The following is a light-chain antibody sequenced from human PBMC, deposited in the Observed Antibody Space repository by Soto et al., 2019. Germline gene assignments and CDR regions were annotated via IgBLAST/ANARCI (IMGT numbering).Light chain of an antibody. V-gene: IGKV3-15*01. CDR1: QSVHSN. J-gene: IGKJ1*01. CDR3: QQYNNWWT. CDR2: GAS. Sequence: EIVMTQSPATLSVSPGERATISCRASQSVHSNLAWYQQKPGQAPRLLIYGASTRATGIPARFSGSGSGTEFTITISRLPSEDVAVYYWQQYNNWWTFGQGTKVEI.